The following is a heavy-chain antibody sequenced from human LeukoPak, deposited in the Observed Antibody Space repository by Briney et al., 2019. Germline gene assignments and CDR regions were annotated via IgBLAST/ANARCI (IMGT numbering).Heavy chain of an antibody. V-gene: IGHV3-64*01. D-gene: IGHD1-26*01. CDR1: GFTFSSYA. CDR2: ISSNGGST. CDR3: ARDAIVGATNDYYYMDV. Sequence: PGGSLRLSCAASGFTFSSYAMHWVRQAPGKGLEYVSAISSNGGSTYYANSVKGRFTISRDNSKNTLYLQMGSLRAEDMAVYYCARDAIVGATNDYYYMDVWGKGTTVTISS. J-gene: IGHJ6*03.